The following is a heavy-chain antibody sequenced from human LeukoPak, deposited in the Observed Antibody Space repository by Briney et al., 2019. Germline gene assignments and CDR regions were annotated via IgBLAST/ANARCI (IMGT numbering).Heavy chain of an antibody. V-gene: IGHV3-66*02. CDR1: GFTVSSNY. J-gene: IGHJ3*02. CDR3: ARQYYDILTGSAPHDAFDI. Sequence: GGSLRLSCAASGFTVSSNYMSWVRQAPGKGLEWVSVIYSGGSTYYADSVKGRFTISRDNSKNTLYLQMNSLRAEDTAVYYCARQYYDILTGSAPHDAFDIWGQGTKVTVSS. CDR2: IYSGGST. D-gene: IGHD3-9*01.